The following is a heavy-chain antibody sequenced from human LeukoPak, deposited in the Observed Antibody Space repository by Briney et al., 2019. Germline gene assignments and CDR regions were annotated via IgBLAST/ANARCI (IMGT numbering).Heavy chain of an antibody. J-gene: IGHJ4*02. CDR2: IYHSGST. D-gene: IGHD3-16*02. V-gene: IGHV4-30-2*01. CDR1: GGSISSGGYS. CDR3: ARGSLSCNDY. Sequence: SETLSLTCAVSGGSISSGGYSWSWIRQPPGKGLEWIGYIYHSGSTYYNPSLKSRVTVSVDRSKNQFSLKLSSVTAADTAVYYCARGSLSCNDYWGQGTLVTVSS.